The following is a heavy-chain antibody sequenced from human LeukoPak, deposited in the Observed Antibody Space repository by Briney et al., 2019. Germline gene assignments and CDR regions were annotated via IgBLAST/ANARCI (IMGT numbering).Heavy chain of an antibody. D-gene: IGHD6-19*01. Sequence: PGGSLRLSCAASVFTFSRYHMNWVTQAPGQGLEWVSSISSSSIVSPIMSSSFNIFYADSMKGRFTITRDNAKNSLYMQMNSLRAEDTAVYYCARVRGGWYNDIWGQGTLVTVSS. V-gene: IGHV3-21*01. CDR1: VFTFSRYH. CDR3: ARVRGGWYNDI. J-gene: IGHJ4*02. CDR2: ISSSSIVSPIMSSSFNI.